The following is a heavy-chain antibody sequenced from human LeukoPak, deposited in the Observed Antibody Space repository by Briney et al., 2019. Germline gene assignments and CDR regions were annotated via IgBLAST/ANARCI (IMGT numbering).Heavy chain of an antibody. Sequence: PGGSLRLSCAASGFTFSSYSMNWVRQAPGKGLEWVSSISSGNSYIYYADSLKGRFTISRDNAKNSLYLQMNSLRAEDTAVYYRARDPGSYGSGPYYFDYWGQGTLVTVSS. CDR1: GFTFSSYS. V-gene: IGHV3-21*01. CDR2: ISSGNSYI. D-gene: IGHD3-10*01. CDR3: ARDPGSYGSGPYYFDY. J-gene: IGHJ4*02.